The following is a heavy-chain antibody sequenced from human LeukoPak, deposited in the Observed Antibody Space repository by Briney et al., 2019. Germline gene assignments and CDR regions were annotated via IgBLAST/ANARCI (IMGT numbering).Heavy chain of an antibody. CDR3: ARKPYDFWSGPLSNDAFDI. CDR1: GYTFTGYY. J-gene: IGHJ3*02. CDR2: INPNSGGT. D-gene: IGHD3-3*01. Sequence: ASVKVSCKASGYTFTGYYMHWVRQAPGQGLEWMGWINPNSGGTNYAQKFQGRVTMTRDTSISTAYMELSRLRSDDTAVYYCARKPYDFWSGPLSNDAFDIWGQGTMVTVSS. V-gene: IGHV1-2*02.